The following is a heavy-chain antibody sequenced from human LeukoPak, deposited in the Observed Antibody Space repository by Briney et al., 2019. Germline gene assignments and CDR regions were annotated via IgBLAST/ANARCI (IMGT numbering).Heavy chain of an antibody. D-gene: IGHD6-13*01. V-gene: IGHV3-23*01. CDR3: ARDGISAAGSLGGY. CDR2: ISGSGGST. J-gene: IGHJ4*02. Sequence: GGSLRLSCAASGFTFSSYAMSWVRQAPGKGLEWVSAISGSGGSTYYADSVKGRFTISRDNSKNTLYLQVNSLRADDTAVYYCARDGISAAGSLGGYWGQGTLVTVSS. CDR1: GFTFSSYA.